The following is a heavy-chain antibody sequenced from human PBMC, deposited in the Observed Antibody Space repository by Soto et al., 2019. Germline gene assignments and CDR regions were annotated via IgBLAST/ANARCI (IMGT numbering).Heavy chain of an antibody. CDR3: SNVKSDGGDPAPLDF. CDR1: GFTFSNTW. D-gene: IGHD2-21*01. J-gene: IGHJ4*02. Sequence: GGSLRLSCVASGFTFSNTWMTWVRQVPGKGLEWVGRIKSKTDGGTTGYAAPVKGRFTISRDDSEATLFLQMNTLKTEDTAVYYCSNVKSDGGDPAPLDFWGQGTVVTVSS. V-gene: IGHV3-15*01. CDR2: IKSKTDGGTT.